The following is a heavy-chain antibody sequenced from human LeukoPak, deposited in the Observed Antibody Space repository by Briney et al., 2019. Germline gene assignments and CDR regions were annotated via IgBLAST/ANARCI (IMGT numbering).Heavy chain of an antibody. CDR3: ARSTIYFDY. CDR2: IYYSGST. D-gene: IGHD2/OR15-2a*01. J-gene: IGHJ4*02. Sequence: SETLSLTCTASGGSISSYYWSWIRQPPGKGLEWIGYIYYSGSTNYNPSLKSRVPISVDTSKNQFSLRLSSVTAADTAVYYCARSTIYFDYWGQGTLVTVSS. CDR1: GGSISSYY. V-gene: IGHV4-59*08.